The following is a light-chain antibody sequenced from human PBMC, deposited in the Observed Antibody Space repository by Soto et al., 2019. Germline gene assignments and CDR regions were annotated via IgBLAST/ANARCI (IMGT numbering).Light chain of an antibody. CDR1: QTVNSDY. V-gene: IGKV3-20*01. J-gene: IGKJ1*01. CDR3: HQFGYSPRT. CDR2: ATS. Sequence: LSQSPGTLSLSPGETATLSCRASQTVNSDYLAWFQQRPGQAPRLLIFATSRRATDIPDRFSGSGSGTDFTLAIRRLEPEDFAVYYCHQFGYSPRTFGQGTKVDIK.